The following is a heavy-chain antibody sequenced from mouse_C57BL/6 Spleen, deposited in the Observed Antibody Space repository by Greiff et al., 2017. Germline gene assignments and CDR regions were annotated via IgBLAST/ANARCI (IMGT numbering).Heavy chain of an antibody. J-gene: IGHJ4*01. Sequence: VQLQQSGAELVRPGASVTLSCKASGYTFTDYEMHWVKQTPVHGLEWIGAIDPETGGTAYNQKFKGKAILTADKSSSTAYMELRSLTSEDAAVYYCTRGGYYGSSYAIDYWGQGTSVTVS. CDR1: GYTFTDYE. CDR3: TRGGYYGSSYAIDY. D-gene: IGHD1-1*01. CDR2: IDPETGGT. V-gene: IGHV1-15*01.